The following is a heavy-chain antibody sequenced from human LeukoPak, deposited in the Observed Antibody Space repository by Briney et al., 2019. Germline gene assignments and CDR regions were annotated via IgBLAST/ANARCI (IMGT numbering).Heavy chain of an antibody. D-gene: IGHD6-19*01. CDR2: IHYSGST. CDR1: GDSISSNYW. V-gene: IGHV4-28*01. Sequence: PSETLSLTCAVSGDSISSNYWWGWIRQPPEKGLEWIGYIHYSGSTHQNPSLQSRLTMSVDTSKNQFSLKLSSVTAVGTAVYYCVRKGSGWYAFGIWGQGTTVTVS. J-gene: IGHJ3*02. CDR3: VRKGSGWYAFGI.